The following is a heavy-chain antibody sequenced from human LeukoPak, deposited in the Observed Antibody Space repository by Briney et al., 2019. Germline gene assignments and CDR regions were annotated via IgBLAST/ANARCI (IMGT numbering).Heavy chain of an antibody. J-gene: IGHJ4*02. V-gene: IGHV3-20*04. CDR2: INWNGGST. D-gene: IGHD5-12*01. Sequence: SGGSLRLSCAASGFTFDDYGMSWVRQAPGKGLEWVSGINWNGGSTGYADSVKGRFTISRDNAKNSLYLQMNSLRAEDTALYYCARDGYSGYDSQDDYCGQGTLVTVSS. CDR1: GFTFDDYG. CDR3: ARDGYSGYDSQDDY.